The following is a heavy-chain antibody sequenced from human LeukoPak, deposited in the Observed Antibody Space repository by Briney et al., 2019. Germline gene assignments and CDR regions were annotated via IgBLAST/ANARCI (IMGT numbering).Heavy chain of an antibody. Sequence: GGSLRLSCAASGFTFSSYSMNWVRQAPGKGLEWVSSISSSSSYIYYADSVKGRFTNSRDNAKNSLYLQMNSLRAEDTAVYYCARGKRMATSRNAFDIWGQGTMVTVSS. D-gene: IGHD5-24*01. J-gene: IGHJ3*02. CDR2: ISSSSSYI. CDR1: GFTFSSYS. V-gene: IGHV3-21*01. CDR3: ARGKRMATSRNAFDI.